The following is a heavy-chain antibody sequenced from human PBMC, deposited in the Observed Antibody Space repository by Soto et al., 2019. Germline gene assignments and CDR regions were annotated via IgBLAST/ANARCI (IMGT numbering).Heavy chain of an antibody. CDR1: GGTFSSYA. J-gene: IGHJ4*02. V-gene: IGHV1-69*13. CDR3: ASPTPQRGSGDLLDY. Sequence: SVKVSCKASGGTFSSYAISWVRQTPGQGLEWMGGIIPIFGTANYAQKFQGRVTITADESTSTAYMELSSLRSEDTAVYYCASPTPQRGSGDLLDYWSRGTLDTVSS. CDR2: IIPIFGTA. D-gene: IGHD2-15*01.